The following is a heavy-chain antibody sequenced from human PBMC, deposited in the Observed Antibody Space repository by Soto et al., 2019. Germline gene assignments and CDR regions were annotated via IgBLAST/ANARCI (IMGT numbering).Heavy chain of an antibody. V-gene: IGHV1-46*01. Sequence: GASVKVSCKASGYTFTSYYMHSVRQAPGQGLEWMGIINPSGGSTSYAQKFQGRVTMTRDTSTSTVYMELSSLRSEDTAVYYCARERSGSSSGSYYYYYGMDVWGQGTTVT. J-gene: IGHJ6*02. CDR2: INPSGGST. CDR1: GYTFTSYY. CDR3: ARERSGSSSGSYYYYYGMDV. D-gene: IGHD6-6*01.